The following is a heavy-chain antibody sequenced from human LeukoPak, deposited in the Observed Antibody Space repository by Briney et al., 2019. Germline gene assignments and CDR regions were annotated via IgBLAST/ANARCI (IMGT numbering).Heavy chain of an antibody. J-gene: IGHJ6*03. V-gene: IGHV3-23*01. Sequence: GGSLRLSCAASGFTFSSYAMSWVRQAPGKGLEWVSAISGSGGSTYYADSVKGRFTISRDNSKNTLYLQMNNLRVEDTAVYYCARDGVVDFWISYGTYNYYYYMDVWGKGTTVTVSS. CDR3: ARDGVVDFWISYGTYNYYYYMDV. CDR2: ISGSGGST. D-gene: IGHD3-3*01. CDR1: GFTFSSYA.